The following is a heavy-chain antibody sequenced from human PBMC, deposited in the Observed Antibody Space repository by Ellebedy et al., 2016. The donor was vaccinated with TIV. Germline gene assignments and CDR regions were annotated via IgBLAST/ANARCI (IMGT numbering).Heavy chain of an antibody. Sequence: PGGSLRLSCAASGFTFSSYTMTWVRQAPGKGLEYVSAISNNGGSTYYADSVKGRFTISRDNSKNTLYLQMSSLTPEDTAVYYCVPRMVVAFEYWGQGTLVTVSS. CDR3: VPRMVVAFEY. CDR2: ISNNGGST. D-gene: IGHD2-21*01. J-gene: IGHJ4*02. CDR1: GFTFSSYT. V-gene: IGHV3-64D*09.